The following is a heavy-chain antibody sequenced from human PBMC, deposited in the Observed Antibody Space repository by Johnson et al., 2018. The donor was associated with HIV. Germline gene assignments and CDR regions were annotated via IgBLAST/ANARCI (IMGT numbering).Heavy chain of an antibody. CDR1: GFTFSSYG. D-gene: IGHD3-3*01. CDR3: AKEGGTYYDFWSGYWGFDI. Sequence: QEQLVESGGGVVQPGRSLRLSCAASGFTFSSYGMHWVRQAPGKGLEWVAVISYDGSKKYYGDSVKGRFTISRDNSKKTLYLEMNSLRVEDTAVYYCAKEGGTYYDFWSGYWGFDIWGQGTMVTVSS. V-gene: IGHV3-30*18. CDR2: ISYDGSKK. J-gene: IGHJ3*02.